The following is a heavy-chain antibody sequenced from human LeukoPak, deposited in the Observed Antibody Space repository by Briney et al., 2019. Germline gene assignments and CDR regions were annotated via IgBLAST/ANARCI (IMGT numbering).Heavy chain of an antibody. CDR3: AKDLSCRTTSCYKRGANWFDP. Sequence: GGSLRLSCAASGFTFSNYAMSWVRQAPGKGLEWVSVISGSGGSTYYANSVKGRFIISRDNFNNTLDLQMNSLRAGDTAIYYCAKDLSCRTTSCYKRGANWFDPWGQGTLVTVSS. CDR2: ISGSGGST. J-gene: IGHJ5*02. CDR1: GFTFSNYA. D-gene: IGHD2-2*02. V-gene: IGHV3-23*01.